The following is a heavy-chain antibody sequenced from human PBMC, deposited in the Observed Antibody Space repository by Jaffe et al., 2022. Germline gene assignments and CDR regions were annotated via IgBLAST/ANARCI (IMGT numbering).Heavy chain of an antibody. CDR1: GYTFTGYY. CDR3: ARVRFLEWLPPYYFDY. Sequence: QVQLVQSGAEVKKPGASVKVSCKASGYTFTGYYMHWVRQAPGQGLEWMGRINPNSGGTNYAQKFQGRVTMTRDTSISTAYMELSRLRSDDTAVYYCARVRFLEWLPPYYFDYWGQGTLVTVSS. V-gene: IGHV1-2*06. CDR2: INPNSGGT. D-gene: IGHD3-3*01. J-gene: IGHJ4*02.